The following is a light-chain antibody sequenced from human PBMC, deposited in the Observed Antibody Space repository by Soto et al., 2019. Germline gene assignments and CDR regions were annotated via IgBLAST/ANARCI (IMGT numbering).Light chain of an antibody. Sequence: QSALTQPASVSGSPGQSIAISCTGTSSDVGGYNYVSWYQQHPGKAPKLMMYYVSNRPSGVSDRFSGSKSGNTASLTISGLQAEDEADYYCSSFTSNNTRVFGTGTKLTVL. J-gene: IGLJ1*01. CDR3: SSFTSNNTRV. CDR1: SSDVGGYNY. CDR2: YVS. V-gene: IGLV2-14*01.